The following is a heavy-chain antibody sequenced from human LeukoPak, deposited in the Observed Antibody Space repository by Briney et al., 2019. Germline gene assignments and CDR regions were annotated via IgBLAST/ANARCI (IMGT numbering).Heavy chain of an antibody. D-gene: IGHD5-18*01. Sequence: SETLSLACTVSGGSISSGSYYWSWIRQPAGKGLEWIGRIYSTGSTNYNPSLKSRVTMSVDTTRNQFSLKLRSLTAADTAVYYCAGYSYGRFDYWGQGTLVTVSS. CDR1: GGSISSGSYY. J-gene: IGHJ4*02. CDR3: AGYSYGRFDY. V-gene: IGHV4-61*02. CDR2: IYSTGST.